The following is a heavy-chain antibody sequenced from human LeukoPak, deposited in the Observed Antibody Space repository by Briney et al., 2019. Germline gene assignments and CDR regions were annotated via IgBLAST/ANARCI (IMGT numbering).Heavy chain of an antibody. D-gene: IGHD2-15*01. CDR3: ARTPPEKRHIDY. Sequence: ASVKVSCKASGYTFTNYDINWVRHVSGQGLEWMGWVKPNSGDTGYAQKFQGRVTMTSDTSTSTSYMELSGLTSEDTAMYYCARTPPEKRHIDYWGRGTLVTVS. CDR2: VKPNSGDT. CDR1: GYTFTNYD. V-gene: IGHV1-8*01. J-gene: IGHJ4*01.